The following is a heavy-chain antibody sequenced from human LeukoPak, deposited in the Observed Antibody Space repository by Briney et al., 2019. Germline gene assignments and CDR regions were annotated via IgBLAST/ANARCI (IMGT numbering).Heavy chain of an antibody. V-gene: IGHV4-34*01. D-gene: IGHD6-19*01. CDR2: INHSGST. Sequence: SSETLSLTCAVYGGSFSGYYWSWIRQPPGKGLEWIGEINHSGSTSYNPSLKSRVTISVDTSKNQFSLKLSSVTAADTAVYYCARRGRQWLSLWGQGTLVTVSS. CDR1: GGSFSGYY. CDR3: ARRGRQWLSL. J-gene: IGHJ4*02.